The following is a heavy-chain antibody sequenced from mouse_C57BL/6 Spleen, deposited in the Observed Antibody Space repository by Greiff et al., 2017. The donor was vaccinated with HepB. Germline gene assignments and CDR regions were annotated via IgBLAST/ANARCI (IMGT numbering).Heavy chain of an antibody. D-gene: IGHD1-1*01. Sequence: EVQVVESGGGLVKPGGSLKLSCAASGFTFSDYGMHWVRQAPEKGLEWVAYISSGSSTIYYADTVKGRFTISRDNAKNTLFLQMTSLRSEDTAMYYCARREFITTVVATPDYAMDCWGQGTSVTVSS. CDR2: ISSGSSTI. CDR1: GFTFSDYG. V-gene: IGHV5-17*01. CDR3: ARREFITTVVATPDYAMDC. J-gene: IGHJ4*01.